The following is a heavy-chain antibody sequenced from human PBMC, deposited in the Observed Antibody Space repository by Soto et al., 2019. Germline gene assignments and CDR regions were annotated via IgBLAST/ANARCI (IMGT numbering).Heavy chain of an antibody. Sequence: GGSLRLSCAASGFTFGAFGMHWVRQAPGKGLEWLAVISYDGSDKSYADSVKGRFTISRDNSENTLYLQMRSLRAEDTAVYYCAKIQSSTWYYGMDVWGQGTTVTVSS. J-gene: IGHJ6*02. D-gene: IGHD6-13*01. V-gene: IGHV3-30*18. CDR2: ISYDGSDK. CDR1: GFTFGAFG. CDR3: AKIQSSTWYYGMDV.